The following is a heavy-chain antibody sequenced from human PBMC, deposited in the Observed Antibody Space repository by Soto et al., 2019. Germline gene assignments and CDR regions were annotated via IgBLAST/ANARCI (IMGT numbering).Heavy chain of an antibody. Sequence: TLSLTCTVSGDSVSSSGYYWSWIRQPPGKALEWLALIDWDDDKYYSTSLKTRLTISKDTSKNQVVLTMTNMDPVDTATYYCARAHYYDSSGYFNFDYWGQGTLVTVSS. CDR1: GDSVSSSGYY. J-gene: IGHJ4*02. CDR3: ARAHYYDSSGYFNFDY. CDR2: IDWDDDK. V-gene: IGHV2-70*01. D-gene: IGHD3-22*01.